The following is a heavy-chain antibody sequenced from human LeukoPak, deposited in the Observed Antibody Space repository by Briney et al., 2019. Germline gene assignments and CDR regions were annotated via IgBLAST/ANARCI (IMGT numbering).Heavy chain of an antibody. Sequence: HPGGSLRLSCAASGFTFDDYAMHWVRQAPEKGLEWVSGISWNSGDIGYADSVKGRFTISRDNAKNSLYLQMNSLRVEDTALYYCVKAEGYSSGWYSGWGQGSLVTVSS. D-gene: IGHD6-19*01. CDR3: VKAEGYSSGWYSG. CDR2: ISWNSGDI. CDR1: GFTFDDYA. V-gene: IGHV3-9*01. J-gene: IGHJ4*02.